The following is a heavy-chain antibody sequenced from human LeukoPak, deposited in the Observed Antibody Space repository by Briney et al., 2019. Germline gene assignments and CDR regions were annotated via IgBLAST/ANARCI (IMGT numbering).Heavy chain of an antibody. J-gene: IGHJ4*02. V-gene: IGHV3-74*01. D-gene: IGHD1-26*01. Sequence: PGGSRRLSCAASGFTFSRHWMHWVRQAPGKGPVWVSRVKGDGTSTAYADSVKGRFTISRDNAKNTLDLQMNSLRADDTAVYYCVRDGVGAPPFDYWGQGILVTVSS. CDR2: VKGDGTST. CDR1: GFTFSRHW. CDR3: VRDGVGAPPFDY.